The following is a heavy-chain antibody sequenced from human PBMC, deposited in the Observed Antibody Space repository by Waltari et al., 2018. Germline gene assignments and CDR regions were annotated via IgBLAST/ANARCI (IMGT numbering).Heavy chain of an antibody. CDR3: AKDQYTSSRRGFDS. CDR1: GCNLSRYA. J-gene: IGHJ4*02. V-gene: IGHV3-23*01. Sequence: EVQLSESGGGLVQPGGSLRLSCAAPGCNLSRYAMRWVRQAPGKGLEWVSTISGSAGSTYYADSVKGRFTISRDISKNTLFLQMNSLRAEDTALYSCAKDQYTSSRRGFDSWGQGTLVTVSS. D-gene: IGHD3-10*01. CDR2: ISGSAGST.